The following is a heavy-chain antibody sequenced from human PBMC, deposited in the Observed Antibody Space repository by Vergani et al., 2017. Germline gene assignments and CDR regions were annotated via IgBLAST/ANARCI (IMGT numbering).Heavy chain of an antibody. V-gene: IGHV4-59*01. CDR1: GGSISSYY. Sequence: QVQLQESGPGLVKPSETLSLTCTVSGGSISSYYWSWIRQPPGKGLEWIGYIYYSGSTNYNPSLKSRVTISVDTSKNQFSLKLSSVTAADTAVYYCARGVKVRYSSLYWXFDLWGRGTLVTVSS. D-gene: IGHD6-19*01. CDR3: ARGVKVRYSSLYWXFDL. CDR2: IYYSGST. J-gene: IGHJ2*01.